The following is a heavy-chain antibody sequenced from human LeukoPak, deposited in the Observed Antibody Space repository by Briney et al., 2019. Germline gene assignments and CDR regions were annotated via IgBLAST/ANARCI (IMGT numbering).Heavy chain of an antibody. CDR1: GFTFSSYA. D-gene: IGHD2-2*01. Sequence: GGSLRLSCAASGFTFSSYAMHWVRQAPGKGLEWVAVISYDGSSKYYADPVKGRITISRDNSKSTLYLQMNSLRAEDTAVYYCARPADYYYYGMDVWGQGTTVTVSS. CDR2: ISYDGSSK. V-gene: IGHV3-30-3*01. J-gene: IGHJ6*02. CDR3: ARPADYYYYGMDV.